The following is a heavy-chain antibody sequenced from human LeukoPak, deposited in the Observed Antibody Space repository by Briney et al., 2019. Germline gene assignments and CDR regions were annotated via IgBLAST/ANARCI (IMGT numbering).Heavy chain of an antibody. Sequence: PGGSLRLSCAASGFTFSNYAMSWVRQAPGKGLEWVSLISGITTNTYYADSVKGRFTISRDNSKNPLDLQMNSLRAEDTAGYYCAKHLLVGGTRGAYAFDIWGRGTMVTVSS. V-gene: IGHV3-23*01. J-gene: IGHJ3*02. CDR3: AKHLLVGGTRGAYAFDI. CDR2: ISGITTNT. CDR1: GFTFSNYA. D-gene: IGHD1-26*01.